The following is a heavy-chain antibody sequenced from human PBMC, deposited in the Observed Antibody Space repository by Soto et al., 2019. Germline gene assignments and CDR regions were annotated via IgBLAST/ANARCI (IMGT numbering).Heavy chain of an antibody. CDR2: INPNSGTT. D-gene: IGHD2-15*01. Sequence: ASVKVSCKASGYTFTGHHIQWVRQAPGQGLEWMGWINPNSGTTNYAQKFQDRVTMTRDTSISTAYMELRSLRSDDTAMYYRGREKLLGGPDYWGQGTLVT. CDR1: GYTFTGHH. J-gene: IGHJ4*02. V-gene: IGHV1-2*02. CDR3: GREKLLGGPDY.